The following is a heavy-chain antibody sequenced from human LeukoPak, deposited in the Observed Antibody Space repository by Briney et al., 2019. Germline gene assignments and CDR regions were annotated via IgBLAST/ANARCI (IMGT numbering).Heavy chain of an antibody. J-gene: IGHJ4*02. CDR3: ARDLEVEGIGPTL. Sequence: GGSLRPSCAASGFTFSDYFMNWVRQAPGKGLEWVSSISRSSSYIYYADSVKGRFTISRDNAKNSLYLQMNRLRAEDTAVYYCARDLEVEGIGPTLWGQGTLVTVSS. D-gene: IGHD2-15*01. CDR2: ISRSSSYI. V-gene: IGHV3-21*01. CDR1: GFTFSDYF.